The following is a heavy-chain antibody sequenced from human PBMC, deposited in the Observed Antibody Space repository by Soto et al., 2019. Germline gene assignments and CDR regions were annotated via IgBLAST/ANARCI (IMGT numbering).Heavy chain of an antibody. Sequence: QVQLVQSGAEVKKPGASVKVSCKASGYTFTSYDINWVRQATGQGLEWMGWMNPNSGNTGYAQKFQGRVTMTRNTSISTAYMELSSQRSEDTAVYYCASSRKQWLARHYYYYGMDVWGQGTTVTVSS. J-gene: IGHJ6*02. D-gene: IGHD6-19*01. CDR2: MNPNSGNT. CDR3: ASSRKQWLARHYYYYGMDV. CDR1: GYTFTSYD. V-gene: IGHV1-8*01.